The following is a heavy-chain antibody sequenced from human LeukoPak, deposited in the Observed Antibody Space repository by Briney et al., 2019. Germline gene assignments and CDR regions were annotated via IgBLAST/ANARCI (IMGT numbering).Heavy chain of an antibody. CDR2: IYYTGNS. D-gene: IGHD2-2*02. CDR3: ARRYTNSWFFDY. CDR1: GGSISSYY. J-gene: IGHJ4*02. V-gene: IGHV4-59*08. Sequence: SEALSLTCTVSGGSISSYYWSWIRQPPGKGLEWLGYIYYTGNSNYNPSLESRVTMSLDTSTNQFSLRLSSVTAADTAVYYCARRYTNSWFFDYWGQGALVTVSS.